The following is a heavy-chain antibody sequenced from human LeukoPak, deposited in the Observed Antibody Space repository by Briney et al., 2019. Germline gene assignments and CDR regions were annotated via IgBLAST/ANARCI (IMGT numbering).Heavy chain of an antibody. J-gene: IGHJ4*02. CDR1: GGSISGYY. V-gene: IGHV4-4*07. Sequence: ASETLSLTCTVSGGSISGYYWNWIRQPAGKGLEWIGRVYTSGITNYSPSLKSRITMSVDTSKNQFSLRLISVTAADTAVYYCARSTGWSSDLFDYWGQGTLVTVSS. CDR3: ARSTGWSSDLFDY. CDR2: VYTSGIT. D-gene: IGHD6-19*01.